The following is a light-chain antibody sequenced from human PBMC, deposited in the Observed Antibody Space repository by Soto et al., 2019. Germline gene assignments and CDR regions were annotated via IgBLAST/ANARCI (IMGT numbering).Light chain of an antibody. CDR1: PSTIGSNT. J-gene: IGLJ2*01. V-gene: IGLV1-44*01. CDR2: SNN. CDR3: ATWEDSLSGVI. Sequence: QSVLTQPPSASGTPGQRSTSFCLGSPSTIGSNTVNWYQQLPGTAPKLLIYSNNQRPSGVPDRFSGSKSGTSASLAISGLQSEDEADYFCATWEDSLSGVIFGGGTKLTVL.